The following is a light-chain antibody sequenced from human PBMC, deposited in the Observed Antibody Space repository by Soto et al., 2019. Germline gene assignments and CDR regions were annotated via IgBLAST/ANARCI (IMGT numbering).Light chain of an antibody. J-gene: IGKJ1*01. CDR1: QRISSW. V-gene: IGKV1-12*01. CDR3: LQDYNYPRT. CDR2: SAS. Sequence: DIQMTQSPSSVSASVGDRVAFICRASQRISSWLAWYQQKPGKAPKLLIYSASSLQSGVPSRFSGSGSGTDFTLTISSLQPEDFATYFCLQDYNYPRTFGQGTRVGIQ.